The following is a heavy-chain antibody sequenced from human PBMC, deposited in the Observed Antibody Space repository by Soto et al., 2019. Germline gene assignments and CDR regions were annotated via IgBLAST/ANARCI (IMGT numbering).Heavy chain of an antibody. J-gene: IGHJ5*02. CDR3: AGNDILTGYFSFDP. D-gene: IGHD3-9*01. V-gene: IGHV1-2*02. Sequence: VASVKVSCKASGYTFTGYYMHWVRQAPGQGLEWMGWINPNSGGTNYAQKFQGRVTMTRDTSISTAYMELSRLRSDDTAVYYCAGNDILTGYFSFDPWGQGTLVTVSS. CDR1: GYTFTGYY. CDR2: INPNSGGT.